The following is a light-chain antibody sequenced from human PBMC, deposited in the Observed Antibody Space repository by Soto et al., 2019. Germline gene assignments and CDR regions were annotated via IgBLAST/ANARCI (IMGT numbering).Light chain of an antibody. V-gene: IGLV1-47*01. CDR1: DSNIGGGNY. CDR2: NDN. CDR3: AASHDSLSSVV. J-gene: IGLJ2*01. Sequence: QSVLTQPPSASGTPGQRVTISCSGSDSNIGGGNYVCWYQHLPGTAPQLLIYNDNQRPSGVPDRFSGSNSGPSGLLAMSGRGSEDDADYYCAASHDSLSSVVFRGCTKLTVL.